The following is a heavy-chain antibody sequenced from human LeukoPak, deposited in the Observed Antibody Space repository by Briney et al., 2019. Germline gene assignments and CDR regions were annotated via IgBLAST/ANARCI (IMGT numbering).Heavy chain of an antibody. J-gene: IGHJ6*02. D-gene: IGHD3-10*01. CDR2: ITSSSGTR. CDR1: GFSFITYN. Sequence: GGSLRLSCVASGFSFITYNMNWVRQAPGKGLEWVSYITSSSGTRYYADSVRGRFTISRDNAKNSLYLQMNSLRAEDTAVYYCAREFGRSYGMDVWGQGTTVTVSS. V-gene: IGHV3-48*04. CDR3: AREFGRSYGMDV.